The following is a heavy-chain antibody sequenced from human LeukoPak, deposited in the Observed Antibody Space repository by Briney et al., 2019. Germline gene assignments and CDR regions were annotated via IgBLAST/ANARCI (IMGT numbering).Heavy chain of an antibody. CDR3: ARDSYSVRGVRSFDY. D-gene: IGHD3-10*01. CDR1: GFTFSSYW. V-gene: IGHV3-74*01. J-gene: IGHJ4*02. Sequence: GGSLRLSCAASGFTFSSYWMHWVRQAPGKGLVWVSRINSDGSSTSYADSVKGRFTISRDNAKNSLYLQMNSLRAEDTAVYYCARDSYSVRGVRSFDYWGQGTLVTVSS. CDR2: INSDGSST.